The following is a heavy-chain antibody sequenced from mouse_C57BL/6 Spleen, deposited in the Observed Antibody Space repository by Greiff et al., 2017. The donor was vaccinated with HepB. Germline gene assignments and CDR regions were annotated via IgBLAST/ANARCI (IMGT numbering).Heavy chain of an antibody. D-gene: IGHD1-1*01. V-gene: IGHV14-3*01. CDR2: IDPANGNT. CDR1: GFNIKNTY. CDR3: ARGGYYGSSYVDWYFDV. Sequence: EVQLQHSVAELVRPGASVKLSCTASGFNIKNTYMHWVKQRPEQGLEWIGRIDPANGNTKYAPKFQGKATITADTSSNTAYLQLSSLTSEDTAIYYCARGGYYGSSYVDWYFDVWGTGTTVTVSS. J-gene: IGHJ1*03.